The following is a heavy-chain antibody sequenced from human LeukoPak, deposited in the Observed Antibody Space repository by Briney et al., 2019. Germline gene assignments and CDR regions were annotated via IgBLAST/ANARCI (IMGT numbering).Heavy chain of an antibody. CDR2: ISSSGSTK. CDR1: GFTFSSYE. D-gene: IGHD3-10*01. Sequence: AGSLRLSCAASGFTFSSYEMNWVRQAPGKGLEWVSYISSSGSTKYYADCVKGRFTISRDNAKNTLYLQMNSLRAEDTGVYYCARVKESSMVRGDKSGMDVWGKGTTVTVSS. CDR3: ARVKESSMVRGDKSGMDV. V-gene: IGHV3-48*03. J-gene: IGHJ6*04.